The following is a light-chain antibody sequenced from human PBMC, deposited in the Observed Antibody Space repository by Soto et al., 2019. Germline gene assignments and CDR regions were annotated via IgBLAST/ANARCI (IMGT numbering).Light chain of an antibody. Sequence: ESVLTQSPGTLSLSPGAVSTLSCRASQHVSSNSLAWYQQKPGQAPRLLIYGASSRATDIPDRFSGSGSGTDFTLTISRLEPDDFAVYYCQQYGASPRTFGQGTKV. CDR2: GAS. V-gene: IGKV3-20*01. J-gene: IGKJ1*01. CDR1: QHVSSNS. CDR3: QQYGASPRT.